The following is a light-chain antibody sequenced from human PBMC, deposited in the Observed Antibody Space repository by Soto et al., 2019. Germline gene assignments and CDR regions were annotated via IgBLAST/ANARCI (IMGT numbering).Light chain of an antibody. CDR1: NSNIGGNT. J-gene: IGLJ2*01. V-gene: IGLV1-44*01. CDR3: AAWDDSLKGVV. Sequence: QSVLTQPPSASGTPGQRVTISCSGSNSNIGGNTVSWYQQLPGAAPKLLIYSNHQRPSGVPDRFSGSKSGTSASLAISGLQSEDEADYYCAAWDDSLKGVVFGGGTKLTVL. CDR2: SNH.